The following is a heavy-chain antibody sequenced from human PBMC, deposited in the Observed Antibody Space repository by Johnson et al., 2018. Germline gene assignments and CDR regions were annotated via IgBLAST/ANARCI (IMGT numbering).Heavy chain of an antibody. Sequence: VQLVEAGGALVQPGESLTLCCAVSGFTISDNYMSWVRQTPGKGLEWVSVIYNDGRTYYADAVKGRFTISRDNPNNTLYLQMNSLGADDTAVYYCARDRVPQPFDSWGQGTQVTVSS. CDR2: IYNDGRT. CDR1: GFTISDNY. CDR3: ARDRVPQPFDS. V-gene: IGHV3-66*02. D-gene: IGHD1-1*01. J-gene: IGHJ4*02.